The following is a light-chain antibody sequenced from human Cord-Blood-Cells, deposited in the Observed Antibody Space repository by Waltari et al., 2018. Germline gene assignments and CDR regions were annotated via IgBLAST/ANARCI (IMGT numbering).Light chain of an antibody. CDR3: QKYNSAPWT. CDR2: AAS. J-gene: IGKJ1*01. CDR1: QGISNY. Sequence: DIQMTQSPSSLSASVGDRVTITCRASQGISNYLAWIQQKPGKVPKLLIYAASTLQSGVPSRVSGSGSETDFTLTISSRQPEDVATYYCQKYNSAPWTFGQGTKVEIK. V-gene: IGKV1-27*01.